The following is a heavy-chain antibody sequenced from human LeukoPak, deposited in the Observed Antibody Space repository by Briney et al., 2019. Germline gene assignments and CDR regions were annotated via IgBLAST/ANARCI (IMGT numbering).Heavy chain of an antibody. Sequence: SETLSLTCAVSGYSISSGYYWGWIRQPPGKGLEWIGSIYHSGSTYYNPSLKSRVTISVDTSKNQFSLKLSSVTAADTAVYYCAARDILTGYSPNAVRLDYWGQGTLVTVSS. D-gene: IGHD3-9*01. V-gene: IGHV4-38-2*01. CDR3: AARDILTGYSPNAVRLDY. CDR1: GYSISSGYY. J-gene: IGHJ4*02. CDR2: IYHSGST.